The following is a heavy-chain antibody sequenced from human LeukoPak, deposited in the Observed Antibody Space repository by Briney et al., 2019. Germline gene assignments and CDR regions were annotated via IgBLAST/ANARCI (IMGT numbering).Heavy chain of an antibody. CDR1: GFTFSSYS. V-gene: IGHV3-21*01. Sequence: GGSLRLSCAASGFTFSSYSMNWVRQAPGKGLEWVSSISSSSSYIYYADSVKGRFTISRDNAKNSLYLQMNSLRAEDTAVYYCARVRGEWELYSAYDYWGQGTLVTVSS. D-gene: IGHD1-26*01. J-gene: IGHJ4*02. CDR3: ARVRGEWELYSAYDY. CDR2: ISSSSSYI.